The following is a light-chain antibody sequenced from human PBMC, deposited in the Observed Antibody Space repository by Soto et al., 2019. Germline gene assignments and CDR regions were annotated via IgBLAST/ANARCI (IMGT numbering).Light chain of an antibody. CDR2: EGS. CDR3: CSYAGSSDVV. CDR1: SSDVGSYNL. V-gene: IGLV2-23*01. J-gene: IGLJ2*01. Sequence: QSVLTQPASVSGSPGQSITISCTGTSSDVGSYNLVSWYQQHPGKAPKLMIYEGSKRPSGVSNRFSDSKSGNTASLTISGLQAEDEADYYCCSYAGSSDVVFGGGTKVTVL.